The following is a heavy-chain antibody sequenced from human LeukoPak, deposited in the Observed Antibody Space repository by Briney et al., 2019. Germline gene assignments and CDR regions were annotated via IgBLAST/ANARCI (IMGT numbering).Heavy chain of an antibody. Sequence: GGSLRLSCAASGFSFSTYNVNWVRQAPGKGLEWVSYISGSSTTVYYADSVKGRFTISRDNAKNSLYLQMNSLRAEDTAVYYCARDRDCSGGTCFRGFDYWGQGTLVTVSS. V-gene: IGHV3-48*04. J-gene: IGHJ4*02. CDR2: ISGSSTTV. D-gene: IGHD2-15*01. CDR1: GFSFSTYN. CDR3: ARDRDCSGGTCFRGFDY.